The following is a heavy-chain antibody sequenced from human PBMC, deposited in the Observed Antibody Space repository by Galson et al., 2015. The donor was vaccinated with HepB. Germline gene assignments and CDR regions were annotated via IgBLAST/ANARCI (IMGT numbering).Heavy chain of an antibody. V-gene: IGHV1-2*02. CDR1: GYTFTDYY. Sequence: SVKVSCKASGYTFTDYYIHWVRQAPGQGLEWMGWINPNSGGSNYAQKFQGRVTMTRDTSIITAYMELSRLRSDDTAVYYCARGRITIVRGCVPYFDYWGQGTLVTGSS. D-gene: IGHD3-10*01. CDR2: INPNSGGS. J-gene: IGHJ4*02. CDR3: ARGRITIVRGCVPYFDY.